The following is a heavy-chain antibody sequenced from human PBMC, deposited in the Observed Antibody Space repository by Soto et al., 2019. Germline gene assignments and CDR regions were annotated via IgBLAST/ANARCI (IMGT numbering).Heavy chain of an antibody. CDR1: GFTFSSYA. V-gene: IGHV3-23*01. D-gene: IGHD5-18*01. J-gene: IGHJ4*02. Sequence: GGSLRLSCAASGFTFSSYAMSWVRQAPGKGLEWVSAISGSGGSTYYADSVKGRFTISRDNSKNTLYLQMNSLRAEDTAVYYCAKDPRKNSYGHPYYFDYWGQGTLVTVSS. CDR3: AKDPRKNSYGHPYYFDY. CDR2: ISGSGGST.